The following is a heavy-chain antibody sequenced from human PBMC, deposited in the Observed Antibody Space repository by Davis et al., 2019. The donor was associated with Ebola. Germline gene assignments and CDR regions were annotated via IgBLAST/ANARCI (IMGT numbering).Heavy chain of an antibody. CDR2: IYYSGST. V-gene: IGHV4-59*08. Sequence: MPSETLSLTCTVSGGSISSYYWSWIRQPPGKGLEWIGFIYYSGSTKYNPSLKSRVTISVDTSKNQFSLKLRSVIAADTAVYYCARHQPYYYDSSGYLDYWGQGILVTVSS. CDR1: GGSISSYY. J-gene: IGHJ4*02. D-gene: IGHD3-22*01. CDR3: ARHQPYYYDSSGYLDY.